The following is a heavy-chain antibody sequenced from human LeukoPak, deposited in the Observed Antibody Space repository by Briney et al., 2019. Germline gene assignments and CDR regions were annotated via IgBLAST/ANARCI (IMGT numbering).Heavy chain of an antibody. CDR3: PRGLGEGFPLC. Sequence: ETLSLTCAVQGGSIRGFFWTWMPAPPGKGAEWSGDITQRRGTNYTPPLKSRAPISKDPPKKQFPLKLSSVTVAHGAVYYCPRGLGEGFPLCWRQATLVTVSS. D-gene: IGHD1-26*01. J-gene: IGHJ4*02. CDR1: GGSIRGFF. CDR2: ITQRRGT. V-gene: IGHV4-34*01.